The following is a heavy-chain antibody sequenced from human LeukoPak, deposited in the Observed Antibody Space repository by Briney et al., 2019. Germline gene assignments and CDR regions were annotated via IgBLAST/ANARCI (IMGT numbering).Heavy chain of an antibody. CDR1: GFPFSSYG. CDR2: ISYDGSNK. Sequence: GGSLRLSCAASGFPFSSYGMHWVRQAPGKGLEGVEVISYDGSNKYSADSVKGRFTISRGNSKNTLYLKMTSLRAEDTAVYYCAKDPLPHTIFGGWFDPWGQGTLVTVSS. D-gene: IGHD3-3*01. CDR3: AKDPLPHTIFGGWFDP. J-gene: IGHJ5*02. V-gene: IGHV3-30*18.